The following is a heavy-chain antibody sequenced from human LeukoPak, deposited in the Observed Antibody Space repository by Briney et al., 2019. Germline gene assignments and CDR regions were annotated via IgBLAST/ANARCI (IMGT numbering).Heavy chain of an antibody. J-gene: IGHJ4*02. Sequence: ASVKVSCKASGGTFSSYAISWVRQAPGQGLEWMGGIIPIFGTANYAQKFQGRVTITADESTSTAYMELSSLRSEDTAVYYCASSRDPYYYDSRGWGQGTLVTVSS. CDR3: ASSRDPYYYDSRG. CDR1: GGTFSSYA. CDR2: IIPIFGTA. V-gene: IGHV1-69*13. D-gene: IGHD3-22*01.